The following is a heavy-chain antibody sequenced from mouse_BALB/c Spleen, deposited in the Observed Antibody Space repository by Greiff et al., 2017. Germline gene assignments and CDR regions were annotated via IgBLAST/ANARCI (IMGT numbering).Heavy chain of an antibody. CDR2: ISYDGSN. D-gene: IGHD1-1*01. CDR3: ARGNYYGSSYGGFAY. CDR1: GYSITSGYY. Sequence: VQLKESGPGLVKPSQSLSLTCSVTGYSITSGYYWNWIRQFPGNKLEWMGYISYDGSNNYNPSLKNRISITRDTSKNQFFLKLNSVTTEDTATYYCARGNYYGSSYGGFAYWGQGTLVTVSA. J-gene: IGHJ3*01. V-gene: IGHV3-6*02.